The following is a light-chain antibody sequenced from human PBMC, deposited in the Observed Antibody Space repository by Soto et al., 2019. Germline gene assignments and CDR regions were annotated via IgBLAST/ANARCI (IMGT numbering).Light chain of an antibody. CDR2: AAS. J-gene: IGKJ1*01. V-gene: IGKV1-39*01. CDR1: QSITSY. CDR3: QQSYNIPQT. Sequence: DIHLTQSPSSLSASAGDRVTITCRASQSITSYLHWYQQKPGKAPKLLIYAASNLQSGVPSRFSGSGSGTDFTLTITSLQPEDFATYYCQQSYNIPQTFGQGTKVEMK.